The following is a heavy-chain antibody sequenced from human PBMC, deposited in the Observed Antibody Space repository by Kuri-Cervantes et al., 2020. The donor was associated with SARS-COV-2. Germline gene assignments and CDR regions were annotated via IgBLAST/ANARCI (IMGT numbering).Heavy chain of an antibody. V-gene: IGHV4-39*01. J-gene: IGHJ4*02. D-gene: IGHD7-27*01. CDR3: ARLGTGLPFDS. CDR2: IYYRGNT. Sequence: SEILSLTCIVSGASISETIFWWGWIRQPPGRGLEWIGSIYYRGNTYYNPSLKSRITMSVDTSKSQFSLRLRSVTAADTAMYYCARLGTGLPFDSWGQGTLVTVSS. CDR1: GASISETIFW.